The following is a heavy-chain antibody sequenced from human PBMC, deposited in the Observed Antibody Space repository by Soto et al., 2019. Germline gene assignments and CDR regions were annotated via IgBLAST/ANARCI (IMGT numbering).Heavy chain of an antibody. CDR3: GRDGGSGLVY. J-gene: IGHJ4*02. V-gene: IGHV1-69*13. CDR2: IIPIFGTA. CDR1: GGTFSSYA. D-gene: IGHD6-19*01. Sequence: ASVKVSCKASGGTFSSYAISWVRQAPGQGLEWMGGIIPIFGTANYAQKFQGRVTITADESTSTAYMELSSLRSEDTAVYYCGRDGGSGLVYWGEGTLVTVSS.